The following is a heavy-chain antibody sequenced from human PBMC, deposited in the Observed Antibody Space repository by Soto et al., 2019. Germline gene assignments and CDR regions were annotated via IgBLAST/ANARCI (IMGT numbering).Heavy chain of an antibody. CDR1: GFTFSDYA. CDR3: VKGPLHGVF. D-gene: IGHD3-10*01. CDR2: ISGNGGTA. J-gene: IGHJ4*02. V-gene: IGHV3-23*01. Sequence: EVQLLESGGGLVQPGGSLRLSCAASGFTFSDYAMSWVRQAQGKGLEWVSAISGNGGTAYYADHVKGRFIISRDNSKNTLFLLVNNLRVEDTALYYCVKGPLHGVFWGQGPLVTVSS.